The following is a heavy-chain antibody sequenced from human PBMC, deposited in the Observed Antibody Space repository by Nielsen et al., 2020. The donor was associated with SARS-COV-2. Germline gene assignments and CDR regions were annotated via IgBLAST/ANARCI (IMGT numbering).Heavy chain of an antibody. D-gene: IGHD6-6*01. CDR2: INHSGST. CDR1: GGSFSGYY. CDR3: ARDFVPWAAFDI. Sequence: GSLRLSCAVYGGSFSGYYWSWIRQPPGKGLEWIGEINHSGSTNYNPSLKSRVTISVDTSKNQFSLKLSSVTAADTAVYYCARDFVPWAAFDIWGQGTMVTVSS. V-gene: IGHV4-34*01. J-gene: IGHJ3*02.